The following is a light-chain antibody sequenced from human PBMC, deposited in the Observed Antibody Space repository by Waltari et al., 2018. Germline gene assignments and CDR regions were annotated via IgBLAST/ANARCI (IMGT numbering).Light chain of an antibody. CDR3: ATWDSGLSGV. CDR1: SSNIGSNF. CDR2: DNN. V-gene: IGLV1-51*01. Sequence: QSVLTQPPSVSATPGQKVTISCFGISSNIGSNFVSWYQQFPGTAPRLLIYDNNKRPSGIPDRFSGSKSGTSATLDITGLQSGDEADYYCATWDSGLSGVFGGGTKVTVL. J-gene: IGLJ3*02.